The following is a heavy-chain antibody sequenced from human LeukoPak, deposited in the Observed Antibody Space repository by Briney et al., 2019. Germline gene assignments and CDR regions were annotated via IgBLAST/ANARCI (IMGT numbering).Heavy chain of an antibody. Sequence: PSETLSLTCAVYGGSFSGYYWSWIRQPPGKGLEWIGEINHSGSTNYNPSLKSRVTISVDTSKNQFSLKLSSVTAADTAVYYCARSLYYYDSSGYSDYWGQGTLVTVSS. CDR2: INHSGST. D-gene: IGHD3-22*01. J-gene: IGHJ4*02. V-gene: IGHV4-34*01. CDR1: GGSFSGYY. CDR3: ARSLYYYDSSGYSDY.